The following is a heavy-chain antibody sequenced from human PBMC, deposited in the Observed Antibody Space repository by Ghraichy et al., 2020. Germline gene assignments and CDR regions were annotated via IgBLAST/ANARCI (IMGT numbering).Heavy chain of an antibody. CDR3: ARGAGYSYFYSMDV. J-gene: IGHJ6*03. Sequence: SETLSLTCAVYGGSFSGYYWSWIRQPPGKGLDWIGEFNQSGSTNYNPSLKSRVTISVDTSKNQFSLKLRSVTAADTAVYYCARGAGYSYFYSMDVWGKGTTVTVSS. D-gene: IGHD6-19*01. CDR1: GGSFSGYY. CDR2: FNQSGST. V-gene: IGHV4-34*01.